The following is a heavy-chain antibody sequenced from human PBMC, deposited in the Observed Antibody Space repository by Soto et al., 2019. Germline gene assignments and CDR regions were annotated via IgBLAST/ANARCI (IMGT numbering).Heavy chain of an antibody. J-gene: IGHJ3*02. CDR1: GGSVSSGSYY. V-gene: IGHV4-61*01. Sequence: PSGTLSLTCTVSGGSVSSGSYYWSWIRQPPGKGLEWIGYIYYSGSTNYNPSLKSRVTISVDTSKNQFSLKLSSVTAADTAVYYCARVNGSYYYDSSGYDIWGQGTMVTVSS. D-gene: IGHD3-22*01. CDR3: ARVNGSYYYDSSGYDI. CDR2: IYYSGST.